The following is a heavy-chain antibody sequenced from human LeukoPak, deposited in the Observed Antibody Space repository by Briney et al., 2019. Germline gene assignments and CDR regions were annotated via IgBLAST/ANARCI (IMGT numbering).Heavy chain of an antibody. Sequence: ASVEVSCNASGFNFTGYYMHWVRQGPGQGVEWMGWIQPNSGWTKYAQKFQGRVTMTRDTSISTAYMELSRLRSDDTAVYYCARGPQPPDFWSGYYMDPTNNWFDPWGQGTLVTVSS. V-gene: IGHV1-2*02. D-gene: IGHD3-3*01. CDR2: IQPNSGWT. CDR1: GFNFTGYY. CDR3: ARGPQPPDFWSGYYMDPTNNWFDP. J-gene: IGHJ5*02.